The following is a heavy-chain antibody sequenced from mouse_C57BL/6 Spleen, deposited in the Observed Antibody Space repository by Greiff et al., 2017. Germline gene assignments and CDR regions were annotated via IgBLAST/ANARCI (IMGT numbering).Heavy chain of an antibody. CDR3: ARDYDYDVAWFAY. Sequence: QVQLQQSGAELVKPGASVKMSCKASGYTFTSYWITWVKQRPGQGLEWIGDIYPGSGSTNYNEKFKSKATLTVDTSSSTAYMQLSSLTSEDSAVYYCARDYDYDVAWFAYWGQGTLVTVSA. D-gene: IGHD2-4*01. V-gene: IGHV1-55*01. J-gene: IGHJ3*01. CDR2: IYPGSGST. CDR1: GYTFTSYW.